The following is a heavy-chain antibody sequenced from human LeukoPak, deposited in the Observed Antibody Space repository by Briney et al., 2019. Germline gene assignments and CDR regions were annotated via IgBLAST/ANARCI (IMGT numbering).Heavy chain of an antibody. V-gene: IGHV4-39*07. CDR1: GGSISSSSYY. Sequence: SETLSLTCTVSGGSISSSSYYWGWIRQPPGKGLEWIGSIYYSGSTYYNPSLKSRVTISVDTSKNQFSLKLSSVTAADTAVYYCARARYSNYVGFDYWGQGTLVTVSS. D-gene: IGHD4-11*01. CDR2: IYYSGST. CDR3: ARARYSNYVGFDY. J-gene: IGHJ4*02.